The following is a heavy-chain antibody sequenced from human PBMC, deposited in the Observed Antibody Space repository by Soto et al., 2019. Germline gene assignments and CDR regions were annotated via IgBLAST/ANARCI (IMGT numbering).Heavy chain of an antibody. CDR1: GYTFTSYG. CDR3: ARVGDYDILTGYYSNWFDP. Sequence: ASVKVSCKASGYTFTSYGISWVRQAPGQGLEWMGWISAYNGNTNYAQKLQGRVTMTTDTSTSTAYMELRSLRSDDTAVYYCARVGDYDILTGYYSNWFDPWGQGTLVTVSS. CDR2: ISAYNGNT. D-gene: IGHD3-9*01. J-gene: IGHJ5*02. V-gene: IGHV1-18*01.